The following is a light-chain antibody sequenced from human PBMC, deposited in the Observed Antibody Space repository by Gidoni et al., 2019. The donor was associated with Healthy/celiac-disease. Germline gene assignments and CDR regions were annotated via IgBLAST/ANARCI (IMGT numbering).Light chain of an antibody. V-gene: IGLV2-11*01. Sequence: QSALTQPRSVSGSPGQSVTISCTGTSSDVGRYNYVSWYQQHPGKAPKLMIYDVSKRPSGVPDRFSGSKSGNTASLTISGLQAEDEADYYCCSYAGSYTFYVVFGGGTKLTVL. CDR1: SSDVGRYNY. J-gene: IGLJ2*01. CDR2: DVS. CDR3: CSYAGSYTFYVV.